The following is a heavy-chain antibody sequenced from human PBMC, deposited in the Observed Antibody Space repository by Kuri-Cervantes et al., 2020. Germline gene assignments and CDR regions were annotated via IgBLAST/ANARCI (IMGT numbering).Heavy chain of an antibody. Sequence: GGSLRLSCAASGFTFDDYAMHWVRQAPGKGLEWVSGISWNSGSIGYADSVKGRFTISRDNAKNSLYLQMNSLRAEDTALYYCAKDPFAIAAWGDYYYGMDVWGQGTTVTVSS. CDR2: ISWNSGSI. V-gene: IGHV3-9*01. CDR1: GFTFDDYA. J-gene: IGHJ6*02. CDR3: AKDPFAIAAWGDYYYGMDV. D-gene: IGHD6-6*01.